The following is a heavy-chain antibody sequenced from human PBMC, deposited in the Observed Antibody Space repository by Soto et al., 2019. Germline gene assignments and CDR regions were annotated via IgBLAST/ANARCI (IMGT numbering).Heavy chain of an antibody. D-gene: IGHD3-16*01. Sequence: QVQLVESGGGVVQPGTSLRVSCVGSGFTFRSYVIHWVRQAPGKGLEWVALTSYDGSDKYYGDSVRGRFTISRDNSRNQVDLQMDSLRLADTALYYCARWGTTGGLDVWGQGTLVSVSS. CDR3: ARWGTTGGLDV. CDR2: TSYDGSDK. CDR1: GFTFRSYV. V-gene: IGHV3-30*19. J-gene: IGHJ1*01.